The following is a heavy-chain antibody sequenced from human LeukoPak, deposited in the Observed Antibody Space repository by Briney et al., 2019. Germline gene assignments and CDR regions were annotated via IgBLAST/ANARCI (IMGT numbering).Heavy chain of an antibody. CDR2: INPKSGAA. D-gene: IGHD6-13*01. J-gene: IGHJ4*02. V-gene: IGHV1-2*02. Sequence: GASVKVSCKASGYIFSDYYMHWVRQAPGQGLEWLGWINPKSGAADYAQQFRGRVTMTRDTSINTDYMGMKRVTSDDTAVYYCARGAEAETSPLDFWGQGTLVTVSS. CDR3: ARGAEAETSPLDF. CDR1: GYIFSDYY.